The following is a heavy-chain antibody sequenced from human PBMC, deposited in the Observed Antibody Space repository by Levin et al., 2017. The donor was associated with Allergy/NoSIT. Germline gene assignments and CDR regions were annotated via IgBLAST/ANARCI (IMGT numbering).Heavy chain of an antibody. J-gene: IGHJ4*02. D-gene: IGHD2-2*01. CDR2: IRSKAYGGTT. CDR1: GFTFGDYA. Sequence: GGSLRLSCTASGFTFGDYAMSWFRQAPGKGLEWVGFIRSKAYGGTTEYAASVKGRFTISRDDSKSIAYLQMNSLKTEDTAVYYCTRDVRYCSSTSCYYLVLYWGQGTLVTVSS. V-gene: IGHV3-49*03. CDR3: TRDVRYCSSTSCYYLVLY.